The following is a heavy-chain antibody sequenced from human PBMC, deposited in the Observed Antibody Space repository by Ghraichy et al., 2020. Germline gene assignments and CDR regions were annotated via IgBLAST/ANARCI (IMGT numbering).Heavy chain of an antibody. D-gene: IGHD6-13*01. CDR1: GFSFSNYS. J-gene: IGHJ6*02. CDR2: FSSSSYI. Sequence: GGSLRLSCAGSGFSFSNYSMNWVRRAPGKGLEWVSSFSSSSYISYADSVKGRFTISRDNAKNSLYLQMNSLRAKDTAVYYCASHSYSSSWGIGNYYYGMDVWGQGTTVTVSS. V-gene: IGHV3-21*01. CDR3: ASHSYSSSWGIGNYYYGMDV.